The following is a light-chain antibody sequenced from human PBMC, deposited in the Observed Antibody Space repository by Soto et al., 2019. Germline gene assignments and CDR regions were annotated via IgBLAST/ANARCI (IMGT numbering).Light chain of an antibody. Sequence: DIVMTQSPLSLSVTPGEAASISCRCSQSLLHRNGNSYLDWYLQRPGQSPQLLISLAPNRASGVPDRCSGSGSGTDFTLHISRVEAEDVGVYYCMQALQSSFTFGPGTKVDL. CDR3: MQALQSSFT. V-gene: IGKV2-28*01. CDR2: LAP. J-gene: IGKJ3*01. CDR1: QSLLHRNGNSY.